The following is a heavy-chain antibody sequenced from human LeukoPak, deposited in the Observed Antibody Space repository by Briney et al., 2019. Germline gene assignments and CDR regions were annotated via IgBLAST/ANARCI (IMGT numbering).Heavy chain of an antibody. V-gene: IGHV3-23*01. CDR3: AKPISGGLAVTADWFHP. Sequence: GGSLRPSCAASGFAFSFYAMSWLRQPPGKGLEWVSTINANSGATSYAASVRGRFTISRDNSKNTLYLQVNTLRADDTATYYCAKPISGGLAVTADWFHPWGQGTPVVVSS. D-gene: IGHD6-19*01. CDR1: GFAFSFYA. CDR2: INANSGAT. J-gene: IGHJ5*01.